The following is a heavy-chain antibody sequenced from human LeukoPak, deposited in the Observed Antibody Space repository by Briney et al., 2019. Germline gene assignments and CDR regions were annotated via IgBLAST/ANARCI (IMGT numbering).Heavy chain of an antibody. Sequence: GGSLRLSCAASRFTFSSYAMHWVRQAPGKGLEWVAVISYDGSNKYYAHSVKGRFTISRDNSKNTLYLQMNSLRAEDTAVYYCAKDRAPGYCSGGSCQHYFDYWGQGTLVTVSS. CDR1: RFTFSSYA. CDR3: AKDRAPGYCSGGSCQHYFDY. CDR2: ISYDGSNK. J-gene: IGHJ4*02. D-gene: IGHD2-15*01. V-gene: IGHV3-30*18.